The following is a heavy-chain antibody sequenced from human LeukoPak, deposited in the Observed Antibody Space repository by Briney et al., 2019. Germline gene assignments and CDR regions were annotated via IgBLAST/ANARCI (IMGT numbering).Heavy chain of an antibody. V-gene: IGHV3-7*01. Sequence: GGSLRLSCAASGFSLSSHWMSWVRQAPGRGLEWVANIKQDGSEKYDVDSVKGRFTISRDNAKNSLYLQMNSLRAEDTAVYYCARDSNFLNLEAWGFDYWGQGTLVTVSS. CDR2: IKQDGSEK. J-gene: IGHJ4*02. D-gene: IGHD7-27*01. CDR3: ARDSNFLNLEAWGFDY. CDR1: GFSLSSHW.